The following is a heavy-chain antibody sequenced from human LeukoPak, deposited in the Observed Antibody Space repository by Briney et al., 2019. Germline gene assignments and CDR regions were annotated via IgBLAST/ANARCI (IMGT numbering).Heavy chain of an antibody. D-gene: IGHD1-26*01. CDR2: ISGGGVTT. CDR3: AKDYRYYFDS. Sequence: GGSLRLSCAASGFTFSSYAMSWVRQAPGKGLEWVATISGGGVTTYYADSVKGRFTISSDNSKNTLYLQMNSLRVEDTAVYYCAKDYRYYFDSWGQGTLVTVSS. V-gene: IGHV3-23*01. CDR1: GFTFSSYA. J-gene: IGHJ4*02.